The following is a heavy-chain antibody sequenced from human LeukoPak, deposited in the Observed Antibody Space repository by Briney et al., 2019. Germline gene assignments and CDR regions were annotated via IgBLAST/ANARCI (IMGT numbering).Heavy chain of an antibody. J-gene: IGHJ4*02. Sequence: GGSLRLSCAASGFTFSSYWMSWVRQAPGKGLEWVANIKQDGSEKYYVDSVKGRFTISRDNAKNSLYLQINSLRAEDTAVYYCARSRTGIYYDYWGQGTLVTVSS. CDR2: IKQDGSEK. CDR1: GFTFSSYW. CDR3: ARSRTGIYYDY. V-gene: IGHV3-7*01. D-gene: IGHD3/OR15-3a*01.